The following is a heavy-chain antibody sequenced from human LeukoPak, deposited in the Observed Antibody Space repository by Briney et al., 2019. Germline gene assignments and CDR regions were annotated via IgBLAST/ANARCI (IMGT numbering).Heavy chain of an antibody. J-gene: IGHJ3*01. CDR2: IKEDGSEK. V-gene: IGHV3-7*01. CDR3: ASEINWGSRDFDV. CDR1: GFMFSNYW. D-gene: IGHD7-27*01. Sequence: GGSLRLSCAGSGFMFSNYWMTWVRQAPRKGLEWVANIKEDGSEKNYVGSMKGRFTISRDNAKNSLYLEMNSLSAEDTAVYYCASEINWGSRDFDVWGQGTMVTVSS.